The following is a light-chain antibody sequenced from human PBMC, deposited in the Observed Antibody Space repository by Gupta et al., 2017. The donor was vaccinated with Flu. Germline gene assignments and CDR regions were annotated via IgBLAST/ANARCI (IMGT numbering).Light chain of an antibody. V-gene: IGLV7-46*01. CDR3: LLSYSGARPEV. J-gene: IGLJ1*01. CDR2: DTS. CDR1: TGAVTSGHY. Sequence: QAVVTQAPSLTVSPGGTVTLPCGSSTGAVTSGHYPYWFQQKPGQAPRTLIYDTSNKHSWTPARFSGSLLGGKAALTLSGAQPEDEAEYYCLLSYSGARPEVFGTGTKVTVL.